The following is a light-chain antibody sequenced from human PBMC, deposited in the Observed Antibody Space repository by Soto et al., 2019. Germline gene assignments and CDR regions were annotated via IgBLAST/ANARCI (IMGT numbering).Light chain of an antibody. CDR2: EGS. J-gene: IGLJ1*01. CDR3: CSYAGSSTFSYV. V-gene: IGLV2-23*03. Sequence: QSALTQPASVSGSPGQSITISCTGTSSDVGSYNLVSWYQQHPGKAPKLMIYEGSKRPSGVSNRFSGSKSGNTASLTISGLEVEAEADYYCCSYAGSSTFSYVFGTGTKLTVL. CDR1: SSDVGSYNL.